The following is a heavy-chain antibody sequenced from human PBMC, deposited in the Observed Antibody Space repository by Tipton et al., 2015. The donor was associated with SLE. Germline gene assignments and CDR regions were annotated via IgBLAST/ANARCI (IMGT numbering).Heavy chain of an antibody. J-gene: IGHJ5*02. CDR3: ATEGGNWFDP. D-gene: IGHD2-15*01. Sequence: TLSLTCTVSGGSINSGDFYWSWIRQSPGKGLEWIASMYSGGSANYNPSLKTRVNISVDTSRNQLSLRLNSVTAADTAVYYCATEGGNWFDPWGQGILVTVSS. CDR2: MYSGGSA. V-gene: IGHV4-61*08. CDR1: GGSINSGDFY.